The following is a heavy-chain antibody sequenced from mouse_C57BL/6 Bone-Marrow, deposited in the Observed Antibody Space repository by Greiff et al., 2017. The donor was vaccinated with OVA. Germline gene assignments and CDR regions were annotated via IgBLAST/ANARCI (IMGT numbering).Heavy chain of an antibody. V-gene: IGHV3-6*01. CDR1: GYSITSGYY. CDR2: ISYDGSN. J-gene: IGHJ4*01. CDR3: ASPYAMDY. Sequence: EVQVVESGPGLVKPPQSLSLTCSVTGYSITSGYYWNWIRQFPGNKLEWMGYISYDGSNNYNPSLKNRISITRDTSKNQFFLKLNSVTTEDTATYYCASPYAMDYWGQGTSVTVSS.